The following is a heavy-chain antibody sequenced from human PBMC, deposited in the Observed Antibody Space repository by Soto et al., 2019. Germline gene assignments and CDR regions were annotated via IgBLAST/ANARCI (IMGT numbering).Heavy chain of an antibody. CDR2: INHSGST. J-gene: IGHJ4*02. V-gene: IGHV4-34*01. Sequence: SETLSLTSAVYGGHFRGYGWSWIRQPPGKGLEWIGEINHSGSTNYNPSLKSRVTISVDTSKNQFSLKLSSVTAADTAVYYCARGKGYRGGYFDYWGQGTLVTVSS. CDR3: ARGKGYRGGYFDY. CDR1: GGHFRGYG. D-gene: IGHD3-16*01.